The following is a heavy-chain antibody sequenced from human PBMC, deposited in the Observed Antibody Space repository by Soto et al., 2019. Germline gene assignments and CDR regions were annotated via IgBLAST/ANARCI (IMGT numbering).Heavy chain of an antibody. D-gene: IGHD6-6*01. V-gene: IGHV3-64*01. J-gene: IGHJ6*03. CDR2: ISSNGVGT. CDR1: GFTLSGYA. CDR3: ARRARPDFYYMDV. Sequence: EVQLAESGGGLAQPGGSLRLSCAASGFTLSGYAMDWVRQAPGKGPEYVSGISSNGVGTYYAKSVQGRFTISRDNSKNTVYLQRGSLRPEDMAVYYCARRARPDFYYMDVWGKGTTVTVSS.